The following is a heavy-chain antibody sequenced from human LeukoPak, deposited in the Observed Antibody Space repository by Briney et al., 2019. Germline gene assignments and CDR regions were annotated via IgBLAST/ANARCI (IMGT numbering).Heavy chain of an antibody. CDR1: GGSISSYY. V-gene: IGHV4-4*07. J-gene: IGHJ5*02. Sequence: SETLSLTCTVSGGSISSYYWSWIRQPAGKGLEWIGRIYTSGSTNCNPSLKSRVTMSVDTSKNQFSLKLSSVTAADTAVYYCAGDQGALFTPNWFDPWGQGTLVTVSS. D-gene: IGHD2-21*01. CDR2: IYTSGST. CDR3: AGDQGALFTPNWFDP.